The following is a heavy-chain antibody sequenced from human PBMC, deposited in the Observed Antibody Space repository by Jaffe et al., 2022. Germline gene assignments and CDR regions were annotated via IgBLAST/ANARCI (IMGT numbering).Heavy chain of an antibody. Sequence: QLQLQESGPGLVKPSETLSLTCSVSGGSISSSIYYWGWIRQPPGKGLEWIGTFYYSGNTYYNPSLKSRVTISVDTSKNQFSLKLSSVTAADTAVYYCARLLVGYCSGATCYYFDYWGQGILVTVSS. D-gene: IGHD2-15*01. CDR2: FYYSGNT. CDR3: ARLLVGYCSGATCYYFDY. J-gene: IGHJ4*02. CDR1: GGSISSSIYY. V-gene: IGHV4-39*01.